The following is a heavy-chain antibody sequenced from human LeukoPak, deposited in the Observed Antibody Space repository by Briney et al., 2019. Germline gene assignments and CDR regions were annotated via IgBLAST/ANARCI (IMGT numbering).Heavy chain of an antibody. CDR3: ARVRDTIFGVPRYFQH. CDR2: INHSGST. Sequence: SETLSLTCAVYGGSFSGYYWSWIRQPPGKGLEWIGEINHSGSTNYNPSLKSRVTISVDTSKNQFSLKLSSVTAADTAVYYCARVRDTIFGVPRYFQHWGQGTLVTVPS. V-gene: IGHV4-34*01. J-gene: IGHJ1*01. CDR1: GGSFSGYY. D-gene: IGHD3-3*01.